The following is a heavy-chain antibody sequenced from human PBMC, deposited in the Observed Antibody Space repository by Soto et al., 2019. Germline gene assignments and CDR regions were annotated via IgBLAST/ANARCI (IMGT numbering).Heavy chain of an antibody. CDR2: IYYSGST. V-gene: IGHV4-39*01. D-gene: IGHD3-22*01. CDR1: GGSISSSSYY. Sequence: AXETLSLTGTVSGGSISSSSYYLGGIRQPPGKGLEWIGSIYYSGSTYYNPSLKSRVTISVDTSKNQFSLKLSSVTAADTAVYYCARPTYYYDSSGYDYWGQGTLVT. J-gene: IGHJ4*02. CDR3: ARPTYYYDSSGYDY.